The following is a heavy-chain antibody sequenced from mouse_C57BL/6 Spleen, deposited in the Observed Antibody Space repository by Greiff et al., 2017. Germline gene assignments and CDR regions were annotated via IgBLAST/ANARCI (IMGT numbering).Heavy chain of an antibody. CDR2: ISSGGSYT. D-gene: IGHD1-3*01. Sequence: KVVESGGDLVKPGGSLKLSCAASGFTFSSYGMSWVRQTPDKRLEWVATISSGGSYTYYPDSVKGRFTISRDNAKNTLYLQMSSLKSEDTAMYYCARIDFDYYAMDYWGQGTSVTVSS. CDR3: ARIDFDYYAMDY. CDR1: GFTFSSYG. J-gene: IGHJ4*01. V-gene: IGHV5-6*02.